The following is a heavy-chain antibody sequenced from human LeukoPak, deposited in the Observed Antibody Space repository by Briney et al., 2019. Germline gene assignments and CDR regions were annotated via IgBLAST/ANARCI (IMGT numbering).Heavy chain of an antibody. CDR2: IYYSGST. J-gene: IGHJ4*02. V-gene: IGHV4-59*12. D-gene: IGHD3-22*01. Sequence: PSETLSLTCTVSGGSISSYYWSWIRQPPGKGLEWIGYIYYSGSTNYNPSLKSRVTMSVDTSKNQFSLKLSSVTAADTAVYYCARLYDSSGFDYWGQGTLVTVSS. CDR1: GGSISSYY. CDR3: ARLYDSSGFDY.